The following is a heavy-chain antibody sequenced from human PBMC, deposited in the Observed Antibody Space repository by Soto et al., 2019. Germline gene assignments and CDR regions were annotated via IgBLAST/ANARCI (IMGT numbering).Heavy chain of an antibody. Sequence: SVKVSCKASGYSFSTYALHWVRQAPGQRLEWMGWINAATGTANYAQKFQGRVTITADESTSTAYMELSSLRSEDTAVYYCARSTNGRSGYYTGINYYYGMDVWGQGTTVTVSS. CDR1: GYSFSTYA. CDR2: INAATGTA. CDR3: ARSTNGRSGYYTGINYYYGMDV. J-gene: IGHJ6*02. V-gene: IGHV1-69*13. D-gene: IGHD3-3*01.